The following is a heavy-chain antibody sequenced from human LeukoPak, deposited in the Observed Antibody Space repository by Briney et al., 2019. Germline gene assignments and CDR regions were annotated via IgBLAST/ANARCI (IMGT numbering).Heavy chain of an antibody. Sequence: PGGSLRLSCAASGFTFSSYAMSWVRQAPGKGLEWVSAISGSGGSTYYADSVKGRFTISRDNSKNTLYLQMNSLRAEDTAVYYCAKDGYCSGGSCYLYYWGQGTTVTVSS. CDR2: ISGSGGST. J-gene: IGHJ6*02. D-gene: IGHD2-15*01. CDR3: AKDGYCSGGSCYLYY. CDR1: GFTFSSYA. V-gene: IGHV3-23*01.